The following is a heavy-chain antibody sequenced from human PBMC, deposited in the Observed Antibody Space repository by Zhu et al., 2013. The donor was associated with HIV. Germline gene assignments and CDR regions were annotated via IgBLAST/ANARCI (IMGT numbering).Heavy chain of an antibody. Sequence: QEHLAQSGAEVRKPGASVRISCEASGYVFTDYYIHWVRQAPGQGLEWMGWFNPKNFDTNYAQMFNGRVPMTGDTSISRVYMDVTRLTSDDTAVYYCVRDRNYDVMTASRFDPWGQGTLVTVSS. V-gene: IGHV1-2*02. J-gene: IGHJ5*02. CDR1: GYVFTDYY. CDR2: FNPKNFDT. CDR3: VRDRNYDVMTASRFDP. D-gene: IGHD3-9*01.